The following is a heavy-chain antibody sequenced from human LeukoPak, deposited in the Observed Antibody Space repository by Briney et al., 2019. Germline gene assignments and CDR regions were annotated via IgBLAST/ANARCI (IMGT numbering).Heavy chain of an antibody. J-gene: IGHJ4*02. V-gene: IGHV4-34*01. Sequence: PSETLSLTCAVYGGSFSGYYWSWIRQPPGKGLEWIGEINHSGSTNYNPSLKGRVTISVDTSKNQFSLKLSSVTAADTAVYYCARVRTGRRFDYWGQGTLVTVSS. CDR2: INHSGST. CDR3: ARVRTGRRFDY. CDR1: GGSFSGYY. D-gene: IGHD1-14*01.